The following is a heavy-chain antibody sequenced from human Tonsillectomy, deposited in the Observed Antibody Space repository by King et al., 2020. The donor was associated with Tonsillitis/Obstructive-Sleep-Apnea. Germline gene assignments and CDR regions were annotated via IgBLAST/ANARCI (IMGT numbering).Heavy chain of an antibody. CDR3: AKCYTYYYYSSGYEYDAFDI. CDR1: GFTFSSYA. CDR2: ISGSGGST. Sequence: VQLVESGGGLVQPGGSLRLSCEASGFTFSSYAMSWVRQAPGKGLEWVSAISGSGGSTYYAESVKGRFTIYSDNSKHTLYLQMNSLRAEDTAVYYCAKCYTYYYYSSGYEYDAFDIWGQGTMVTVSS. J-gene: IGHJ3*02. D-gene: IGHD3-22*01. V-gene: IGHV3-23*04.